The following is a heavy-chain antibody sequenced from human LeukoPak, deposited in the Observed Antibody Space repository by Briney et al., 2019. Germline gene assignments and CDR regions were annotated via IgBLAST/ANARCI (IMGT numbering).Heavy chain of an antibody. D-gene: IGHD3-22*01. CDR2: ISSSGDRT. V-gene: IGHV3-23*01. CDR3: AKDRPNYHESNGHYYRPNGDY. J-gene: IGHJ4*02. Sequence: PGGSLRLSCAASGFTFSTYAISWVRQAPGKWLEWVSSISSSGDRTFYADSEKDRFTISRDNSENTLYLQMRRLRAEDTAVYYCAKDRPNYHESNGHYYRPNGDYWGQGTLVTVSS. CDR1: GFTFSTYA.